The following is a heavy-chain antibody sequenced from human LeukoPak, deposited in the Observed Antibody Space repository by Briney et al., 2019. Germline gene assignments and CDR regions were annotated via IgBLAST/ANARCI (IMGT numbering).Heavy chain of an antibody. CDR2: ISGSGGTT. V-gene: IGHV3-23*01. D-gene: IGHD1-1*01. CDR3: AKRDRGEVRKCYFDY. CDR1: GFTFSSSA. J-gene: IGHJ4*02. Sequence: PGGSLRLSCAASGFTFSSSAMSWVRQAPGKGLEWVSAISGSGGTTFYADSVKGRFTISRDNSKKTLYLQMNSLRAEDTAVYYCAKRDRGEVRKCYFDYWRQGTLVTVSS.